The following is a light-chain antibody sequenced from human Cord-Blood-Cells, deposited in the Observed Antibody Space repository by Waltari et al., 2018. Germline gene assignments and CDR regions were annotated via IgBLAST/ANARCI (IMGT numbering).Light chain of an antibody. CDR3: FSYAGSSTLV. J-gene: IGLJ3*02. V-gene: IGLV2-23*01. Sequence: QSALTQPASVSGSPGQSITISCTGTSSDVGSYNLVSWYQQHPGKAPKLMIYEGSKRPSGVANRFPGSKSGNTASLTISGLQAEDEADYYCFSYAGSSTLVFGGGTKLTVL. CDR1: SSDVGSYNL. CDR2: EGS.